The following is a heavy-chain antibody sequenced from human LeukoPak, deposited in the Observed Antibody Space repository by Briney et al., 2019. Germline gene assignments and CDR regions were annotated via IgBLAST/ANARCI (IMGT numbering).Heavy chain of an antibody. D-gene: IGHD2-15*01. Sequence: GGSLRLSCAASGFTFSSYWMSWVRQAPGKGLEWVANIKQDGSEKYYVDSVKGRFTISRDNAKNSLYLQMNSLRAEDTAVYYCARDPGVAATPGWFDPWGQGTLVTVSS. V-gene: IGHV3-7*01. CDR1: GFTFSSYW. CDR3: ARDPGVAATPGWFDP. J-gene: IGHJ5*02. CDR2: IKQDGSEK.